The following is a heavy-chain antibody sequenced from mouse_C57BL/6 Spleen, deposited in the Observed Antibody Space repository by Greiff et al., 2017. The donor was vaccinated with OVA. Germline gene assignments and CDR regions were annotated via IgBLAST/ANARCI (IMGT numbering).Heavy chain of an antibody. Sequence: QVQLQQSGAELVKPGASVKLSCKASGYTFTSYWMHWVKQRPGQGLEWIGMIYPNSGSTNYNEKFKSKATLTVDKSSSTAYMQLSSLTSVDSAVYYCARDYDYEDAMDYWGQGTSVTVSS. V-gene: IGHV1-64*01. CDR1: GYTFTSYW. J-gene: IGHJ4*01. D-gene: IGHD2-4*01. CDR2: IYPNSGST. CDR3: ARDYDYEDAMDY.